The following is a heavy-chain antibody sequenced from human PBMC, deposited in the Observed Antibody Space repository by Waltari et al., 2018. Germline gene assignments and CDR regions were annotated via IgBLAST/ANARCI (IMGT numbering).Heavy chain of an antibody. V-gene: IGHV4-4*07. CDR1: GGSISSYY. CDR3: AGTHITMVRGVIIFGY. D-gene: IGHD3-10*01. CDR2: IYTRGST. Sequence: QVQLQESGPGLVKPSETLSLTCTVSGGSISSYYWSWTRQPAGKGLEWIGRIYTRGSTNYNPALKGRVTMSVDTSKNQFSLKLSSVTAADTAVYYCAGTHITMVRGVIIFGYWGQGTLVTVSS. J-gene: IGHJ4*02.